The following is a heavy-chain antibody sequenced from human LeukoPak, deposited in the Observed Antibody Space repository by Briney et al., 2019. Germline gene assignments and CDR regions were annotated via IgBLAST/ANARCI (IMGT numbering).Heavy chain of an antibody. Sequence: GGSLRLSCAASGFTSSSYWMHWGRQAPGARLWWVSRINSDGSITSYADSVRGRFTISRDNAKNTLYLQMNSLRAEDTAVYYCARRYCSSTSCYYDYWGQGTLVTVSS. CDR1: GFTSSSYW. CDR3: ARRYCSSTSCYYDY. CDR2: INSDGSIT. D-gene: IGHD2-2*01. V-gene: IGHV3-74*01. J-gene: IGHJ4*02.